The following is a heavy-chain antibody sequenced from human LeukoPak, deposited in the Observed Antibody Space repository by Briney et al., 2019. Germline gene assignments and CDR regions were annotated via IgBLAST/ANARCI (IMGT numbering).Heavy chain of an antibody. CDR3: ARVASPLDTPGRDGYNT. CDR1: GGSISSGGYY. D-gene: IGHD5-24*01. V-gene: IGHV4-31*03. J-gene: IGHJ5*02. Sequence: SQTLSLTCTVSGGSISSGGYYWSWIRQHPGKGLEWIGEINHSGSTNYNPSLKSRVTISVDTSKNQFSLKLSSVTAADTAVYYCARVASPLDTPGRDGYNTWGQGTLVTVSS. CDR2: INHSGST.